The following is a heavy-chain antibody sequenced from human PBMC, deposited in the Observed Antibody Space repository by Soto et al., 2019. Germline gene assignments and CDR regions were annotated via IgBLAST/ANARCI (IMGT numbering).Heavy chain of an antibody. CDR2: ISWNSGSI. J-gene: IGHJ3*02. Sequence: QPGGSLRLSCAASGFTFDDYAMHWVRQAPGKGLEWVSGISWNSGSIGYADSVKGRFTISRDNAKNSLYLQMNSLRAEDTALYYCAKALYYYDSSGSRTACDIWGQGTMVTVSS. D-gene: IGHD3-22*01. CDR3: AKALYYYDSSGSRTACDI. CDR1: GFTFDDYA. V-gene: IGHV3-9*01.